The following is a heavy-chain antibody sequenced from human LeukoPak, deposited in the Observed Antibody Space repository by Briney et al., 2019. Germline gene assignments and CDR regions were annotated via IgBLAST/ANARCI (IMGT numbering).Heavy chain of an antibody. V-gene: IGHV4-59*12. CDR3: ARGPRGAYSSGLYYFDY. J-gene: IGHJ4*02. D-gene: IGHD6-19*01. Sequence: PSETLSLTCTVSGGSISSYYWSWIRQPPGKGLEWIGYIYYSGSTNYNPSLKSRVTISVDTSKNQFSLKLSSVTAADTAVYYCARGPRGAYSSGLYYFDYWGQGTLVTVSS. CDR1: GGSISSYY. CDR2: IYYSGST.